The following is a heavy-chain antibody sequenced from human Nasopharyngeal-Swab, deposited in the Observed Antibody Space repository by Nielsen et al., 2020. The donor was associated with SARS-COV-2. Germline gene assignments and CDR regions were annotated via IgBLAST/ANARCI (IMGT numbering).Heavy chain of an antibody. Sequence: ASVKVSCKASGYTSTSYAMHWVRQAPGQRLEWMGWINAGNGNTKYSQKFQGRVTITRDTSASTAYMELSSLKSEDTAVYYCARSTYYYDSSGYSFDYWGQGTLDTVSS. D-gene: IGHD3-22*01. CDR1: GYTSTSYA. V-gene: IGHV1-3*01. CDR2: INAGNGNT. CDR3: ARSTYYYDSSGYSFDY. J-gene: IGHJ4*02.